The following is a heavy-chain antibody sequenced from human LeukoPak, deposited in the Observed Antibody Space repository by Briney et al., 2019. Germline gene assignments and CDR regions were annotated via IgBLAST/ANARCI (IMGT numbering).Heavy chain of an antibody. CDR3: ARDYDFWSGYFDY. D-gene: IGHD3-3*01. CDR2: ISSSSSTI. V-gene: IGHV3-48*01. CDR1: GFTFSSYS. Sequence: GGSLRLSCAASGFTFSSYSMNWVRQAPGEGLQWVSYISSSSSTIYYADSVKGRFTISRDNAKNSLYLQMNRLRAEDTAVYYCARDYDFWSGYFDYWGQGTLVTVSS. J-gene: IGHJ4*02.